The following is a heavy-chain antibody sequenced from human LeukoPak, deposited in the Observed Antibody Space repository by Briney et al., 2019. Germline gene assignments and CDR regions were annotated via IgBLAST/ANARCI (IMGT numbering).Heavy chain of an antibody. Sequence: PGGSLRLSCAASGFTLSSCAMNWVRQAPGKGLEWVSAISGSGASTYYADSVKGRFTISRDNSKNTLYLQMNSLRAEDTAVYYCAKARSGGSELDYWGQGTLVTVSS. D-gene: IGHD2-15*01. CDR3: AKARSGGSELDY. CDR1: GFTLSSCA. V-gene: IGHV3-23*01. J-gene: IGHJ4*02. CDR2: ISGSGAST.